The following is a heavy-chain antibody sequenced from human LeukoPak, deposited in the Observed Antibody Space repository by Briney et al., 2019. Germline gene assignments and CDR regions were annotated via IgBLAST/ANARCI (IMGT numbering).Heavy chain of an antibody. D-gene: IGHD5-12*01. V-gene: IGHV3-53*01. CDR3: ARDPRGYNWFDP. CDR1: GFIVSNTY. J-gene: IGHJ5*02. CDR2: IHNDGST. Sequence: QAGGSLRLSCAASGFIVSNTYMTWVRQAPGKGLEWVSVIHNDGSTYYADSVKGRFTISRDNAKNTLYLQMNSLRAEDTAVYYCARDPRGYNWFDPWGQGTLVTVSS.